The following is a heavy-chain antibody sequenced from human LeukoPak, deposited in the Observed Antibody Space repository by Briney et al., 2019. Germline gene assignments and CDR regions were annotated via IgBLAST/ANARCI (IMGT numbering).Heavy chain of an antibody. V-gene: IGHV3-23*01. Sequence: GGSLRLSCAASGFTFSSYAMSWVRQAPGKGLEWVTAISGSGGSTYYADSVKGRFTISRDNSKNTLYLQMNSLRAEDTAVYYCAKLSASSSSDPNDYWGQGTLVTVSS. D-gene: IGHD6-6*01. CDR2: ISGSGGST. J-gene: IGHJ4*02. CDR1: GFTFSSYA. CDR3: AKLSASSSSDPNDY.